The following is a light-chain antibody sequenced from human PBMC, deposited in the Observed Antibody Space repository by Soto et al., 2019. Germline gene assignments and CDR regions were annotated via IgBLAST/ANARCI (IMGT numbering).Light chain of an antibody. CDR1: SSDVGGYNY. CDR2: EVS. Sequence: QSALTQPPSASGSPGQSVTISCTGTSSDVGGYNYVSWYQQHPGKAPKLMIYEVSKRPSGVPDRFSGSKSGNTASLTVSGLQAEDGADYYCSSYAGSNNYVFGTGTKVT. J-gene: IGLJ1*01. V-gene: IGLV2-8*01. CDR3: SSYAGSNNYV.